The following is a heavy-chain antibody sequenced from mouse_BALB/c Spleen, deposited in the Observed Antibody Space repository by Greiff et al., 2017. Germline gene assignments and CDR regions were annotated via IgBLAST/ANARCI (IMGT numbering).Heavy chain of an antibody. CDR1: GYTFTSYV. D-gene: IGHD2-4*01. CDR3: ARMMDYDVRYAMDY. CDR2: INPYNDGT. J-gene: IGHJ4*01. Sequence: EVQLQQSGPELVKPGASVKMSCKASGYTFTSYVMHWVKQKPGQGLEWIGYINPYNDGTKYNEKFKGKATLTSDKSSSTAYMELSSLTSEDSAVYYCARMMDYDVRYAMDYWGQGTSVTVSS. V-gene: IGHV1-14*01.